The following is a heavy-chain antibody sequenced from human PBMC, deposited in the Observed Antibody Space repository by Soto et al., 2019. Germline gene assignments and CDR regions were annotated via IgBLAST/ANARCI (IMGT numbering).Heavy chain of an antibody. CDR3: ARGEDIVLVPAAMNYYYYGMDV. V-gene: IGHV3-48*02. D-gene: IGHD2-2*01. CDR1: GFTFSSYS. J-gene: IGHJ6*02. CDR2: ISSSSSTI. Sequence: EVQLVESGGGLVQPGGSLRLSCAASGFTFSSYSMNWVRQAPGKGLEWVSYISSSSSTIYYADSVKGRFTISRDNAKKSLYLQMNSLRDEDTAVYYCARGEDIVLVPAAMNYYYYGMDVWGQGTTVTVSS.